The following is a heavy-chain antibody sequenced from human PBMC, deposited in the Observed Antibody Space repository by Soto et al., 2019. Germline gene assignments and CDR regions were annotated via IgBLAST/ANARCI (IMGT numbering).Heavy chain of an antibody. Sequence: QVQLVQSGGEVKKPGASVTVSCTASGYTFINYHITWVRQAPGQGLEWMAWINTYNGMTNYAQRFQGRVTITRDTSTSTAYMELRNLGSDDPAVYFCAKSPRGEMATDWGQGALVTVSS. CDR1: GYTFINYH. J-gene: IGHJ4*02. V-gene: IGHV1-18*01. CDR3: AKSPRGEMATD. D-gene: IGHD5-12*01. CDR2: INTYNGMT.